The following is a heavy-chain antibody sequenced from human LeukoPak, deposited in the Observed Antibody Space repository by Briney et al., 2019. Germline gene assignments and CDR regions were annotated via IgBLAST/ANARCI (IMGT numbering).Heavy chain of an antibody. D-gene: IGHD5-24*01. CDR1: GGSISSGGYY. V-gene: IGHV4-31*03. CDR2: IHYSGST. Sequence: PSETLSLTCTVSGGSISSGGYYWSWIRQHPGKGLEWIGYIHYSGSTYYNPSLKSRVTISVDTSKNQFSLKLSSVTAADTAVYYCARGGRDGYNLPPGYWGQGTLVTVSS. CDR3: ARGGRDGYNLPPGY. J-gene: IGHJ4*02.